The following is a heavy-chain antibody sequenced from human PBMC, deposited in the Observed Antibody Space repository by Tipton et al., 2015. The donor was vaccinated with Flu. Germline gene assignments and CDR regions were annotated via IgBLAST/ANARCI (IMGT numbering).Heavy chain of an antibody. CDR1: GGSFSGYY. D-gene: IGHD3-22*01. Sequence: TLSLTCAVYGGSFSGYYWSWIRQPPGKGLEWIGEINHSGSTYYSPSLKSRVTISADTSNSQFSLRLSSVTAAVTAMYYCTRSLRNSSGSPGYWGQGTLVTVSS. J-gene: IGHJ4*02. CDR3: TRSLRNSSGSPGY. CDR2: INHSGST. V-gene: IGHV4-34*01.